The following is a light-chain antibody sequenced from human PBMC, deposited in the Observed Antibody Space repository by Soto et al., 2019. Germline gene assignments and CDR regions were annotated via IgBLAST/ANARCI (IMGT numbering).Light chain of an antibody. Sequence: SYELTQPPSVSVAPGQTARITCGGNHIGRKRVHWYQQKPGQAPVLVVYDDSDRPSGIPERFPGSNSGNPATLSISRVEAGDEADYYCQVWDSSSDHVVFGGGTKLTVL. J-gene: IGLJ2*01. V-gene: IGLV3-21*02. CDR3: QVWDSSSDHVV. CDR2: DDS. CDR1: HIGRKR.